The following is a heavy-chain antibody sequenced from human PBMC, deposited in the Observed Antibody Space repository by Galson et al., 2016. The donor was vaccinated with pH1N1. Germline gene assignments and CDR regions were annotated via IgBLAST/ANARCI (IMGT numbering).Heavy chain of an antibody. CDR1: GYTLTDLS. CDR2: FDPDNMER. CDR3: TIRRWGDSGWDRAGFDP. J-gene: IGHJ5*02. D-gene: IGHD1-26*01. V-gene: IGHV1-24*01. Sequence: SVKVSCKVSGYTLTDLSFHWVRQAPGKGLEWVGGFDPDNMERLYAQTFQGRVTMTEATSTNTAYMELSSLRSDETAIYYCTIRRWGDSGWDRAGFDPWGQGTLVTVSS.